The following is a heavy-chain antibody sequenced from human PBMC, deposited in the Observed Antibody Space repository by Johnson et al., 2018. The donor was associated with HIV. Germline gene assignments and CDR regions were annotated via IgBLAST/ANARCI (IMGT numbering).Heavy chain of an antibody. Sequence: QMLLVESGGGVVQPGRSLRLSCAASGFTFSSYAMHWVRQAPGKGLEWVAVISYDGSNKYYADSVKGRFTISRDNSKNTLYLQMNSQRAEDTAVYYCATSQLALPPGVFDIWGQGTMVTVSS. D-gene: IGHD6-6*01. CDR3: ATSQLALPPGVFDI. CDR1: GFTFSSYA. CDR2: ISYDGSNK. V-gene: IGHV3-30-3*01. J-gene: IGHJ3*02.